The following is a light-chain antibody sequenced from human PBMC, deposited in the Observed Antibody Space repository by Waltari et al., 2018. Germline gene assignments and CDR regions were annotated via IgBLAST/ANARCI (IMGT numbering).Light chain of an antibody. CDR1: HSVSSRY. CDR3: QQYGSTPWT. Sequence: ENVLTQSPSTLSLSPGERVPLSCRASHSVSSRYLAWYQQKPGQAPRPLIYGAMNRATGIPDRFSGSGLATDFTFTISRLEPEDSAVYYCQQYGSTPWTFGQGTKVEIK. CDR2: GAM. V-gene: IGKV3-20*01. J-gene: IGKJ1*01.